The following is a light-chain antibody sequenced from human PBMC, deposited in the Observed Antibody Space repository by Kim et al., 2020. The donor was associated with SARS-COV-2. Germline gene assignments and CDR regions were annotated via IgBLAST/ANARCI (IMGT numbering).Light chain of an antibody. CDR3: QQYYTYPRWT. V-gene: IGKV1-8*01. CDR1: QGGSSY. J-gene: IGKJ1*01. CDR2: AAS. Sequence: APGDNVTITCRASQGGSSYLAWYQQKPAKAPTLLIYAASSLQSGVPSRFSGSGSGTDFTLTINSLQSEDFATYYCQQYYTYPRWTFGQGTKVDIK.